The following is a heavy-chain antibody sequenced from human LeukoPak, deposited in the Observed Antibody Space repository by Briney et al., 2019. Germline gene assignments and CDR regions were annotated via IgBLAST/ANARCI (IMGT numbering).Heavy chain of an antibody. V-gene: IGHV3-30-3*01. D-gene: IGHD6-19*01. CDR3: ARDSVAAVFDY. J-gene: IGHJ4*02. Sequence: GGSLRLSCAASGFTFSSYAMPWVRQAPGKGLEWVAVISYDGSNKYYADSVKGRFTISRDNSKNTLYLQMNSLRAEDTAVYYCARDSVAAVFDYWGQGTLVTVSS. CDR2: ISYDGSNK. CDR1: GFTFSSYA.